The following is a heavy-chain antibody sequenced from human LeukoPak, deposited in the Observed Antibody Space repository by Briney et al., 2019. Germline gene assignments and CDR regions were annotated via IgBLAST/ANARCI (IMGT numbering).Heavy chain of an antibody. CDR3: ARTAARRFDY. Sequence: ASVKVSCKASGYTFPSYFMRWVRQAPGQGLEWMGIINPTGGSTTYAQKFQGRVTMTRDTSTSTVYMELSSLRSDDTAVYYCARTAARRFDYWGQGTLVTVSS. D-gene: IGHD6-6*01. CDR1: GYTFPSYF. J-gene: IGHJ4*02. CDR2: INPTGGST. V-gene: IGHV1-46*01.